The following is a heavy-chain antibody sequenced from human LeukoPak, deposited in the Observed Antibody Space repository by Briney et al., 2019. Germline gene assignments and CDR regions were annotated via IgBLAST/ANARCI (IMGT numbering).Heavy chain of an antibody. D-gene: IGHD1-26*01. CDR3: ATLYICGRGDAFDT. V-gene: IGHV3-23*01. J-gene: IGHJ3*02. CDR2: ISGSGSST. CDR1: GFTFSSYA. Sequence: PGGSLRLSCAASGFTFSSYAMSWVRQAPGKGLEWVSAISGSGSSTYYADSVKGRFTISRDNSKNTLYLQMNSLRAEDTAVYYCATLYICGRGDAFDTWGQGTMVTVSS.